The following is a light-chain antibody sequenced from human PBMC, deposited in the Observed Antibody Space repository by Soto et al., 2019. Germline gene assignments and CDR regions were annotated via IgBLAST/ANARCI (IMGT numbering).Light chain of an antibody. CDR3: QEYNSVPNT. V-gene: IGKV1-27*01. Sequence: DIQMTQSPSSLSASVGDRVTITCRASQGINTYLAWYQQKPGKVPKLLIYATSTLHSGVPSRFSGSGSETDFTLTISSLQPEDVATYYCQEYNSVPNTFGPGTKVDIK. J-gene: IGKJ3*01. CDR1: QGINTY. CDR2: ATS.